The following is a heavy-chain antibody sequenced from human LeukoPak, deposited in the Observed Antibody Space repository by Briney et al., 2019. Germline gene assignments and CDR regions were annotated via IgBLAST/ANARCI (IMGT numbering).Heavy chain of an antibody. CDR3: ARAFPAGSGRGDYFDY. CDR2: IIPIFGTA. D-gene: IGHD6-19*01. CDR1: GYTFTSYG. V-gene: IGHV1-69*06. J-gene: IGHJ4*02. Sequence: GASVKVSCKASGYTFTSYGISWVRQAPGQGLEWMGRIIPIFGTANYAQKFQGRVTITADKSTSIAYMELSSLRSEDTAVYYCARAFPAGSGRGDYFDYWGQGTLVTVSS.